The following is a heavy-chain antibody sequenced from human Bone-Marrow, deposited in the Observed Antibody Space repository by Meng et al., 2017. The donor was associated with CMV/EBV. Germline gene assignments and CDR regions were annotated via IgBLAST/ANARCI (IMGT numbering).Heavy chain of an antibody. J-gene: IGHJ4*02. V-gene: IGHV3-53*01. D-gene: IGHD1-26*01. CDR2: IYSGGST. CDR1: GFTVSSNY. Sequence: GGSLRLSCAASGFTVSSNYMSWVRQAPGKGLEWVSVIYSGGSTYYADSVKGRFTISRDNSKKTLYLQRNSLRAEDTAVYYCARDPGWGALDYWGQGILVTVSS. CDR3: ARDPGWGALDY.